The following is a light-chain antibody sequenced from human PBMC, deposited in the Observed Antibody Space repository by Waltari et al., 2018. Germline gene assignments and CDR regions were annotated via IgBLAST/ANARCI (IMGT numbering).Light chain of an antibody. Sequence: DIVMTQSPDSLAVSLGERATINFKSSQSVLYSSNNKNYLAWYQQKPGQPPRLLIYWASTRESGVPDRFSGSGSGTDFTLTISSLQAEDVALYYCQQYYSTPQAFXXGTKVEI. CDR3: QQYYSTPQA. CDR2: WAS. CDR1: QSVLYSSNNKNY. V-gene: IGKV4-1*01. J-gene: IGKJ1*01.